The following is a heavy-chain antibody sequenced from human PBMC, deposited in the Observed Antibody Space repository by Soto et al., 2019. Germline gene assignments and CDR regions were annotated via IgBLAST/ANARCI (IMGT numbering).Heavy chain of an antibody. CDR1: GFSFSTTGMG. CDR3: IQLHHYGSGGLDVDV. D-gene: IGHD3-10*01. V-gene: IGHV2-5*02. J-gene: IGHJ6*02. CDR2: LYWADDK. Sequence: QITLKESGPTLVRPTETRTLTCSFSGFSFSTTGMGVGWVRQPPGEALEWLALLYWADDKRYSPSLKSRLTITADTSKNQVVLIMTSMDVVDTATYSCIQLHHYGSGGLDVDVWGQGIKVTVSS.